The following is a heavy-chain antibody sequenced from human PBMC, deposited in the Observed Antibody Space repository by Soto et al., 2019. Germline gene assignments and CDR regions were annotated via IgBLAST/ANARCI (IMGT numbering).Heavy chain of an antibody. J-gene: IGHJ4*02. D-gene: IGHD2-2*01. CDR1: GGSISSSSYY. CDR2: VYYSGST. V-gene: IGHV4-39*01. CDR3: ARYLPAALTYYFDY. Sequence: SETLSLTCTVSGGSISSSSYYWGWIRQPPGKGLEWIGSVYYSGSTYYNPSLKSRVTISVDTSKNQFSLKLSSVTAADTAVYYCARYLPAALTYYFDYWGQGTLVTVSS.